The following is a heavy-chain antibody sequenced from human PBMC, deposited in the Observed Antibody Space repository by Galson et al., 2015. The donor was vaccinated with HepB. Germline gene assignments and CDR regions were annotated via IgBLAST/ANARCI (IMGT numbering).Heavy chain of an antibody. V-gene: IGHV4-30-2*01. CDR3: ARAAPTMAHAFDI. CDR2: IFHNDNP. CDR1: GGSINSGTYA. Sequence: TLSLTCAVSGGSINSGTYAWTWIRQPPGKGLEWIGNIFHNDNPYYNPSLESRVTISIDRSKNQFSLKLTSVTAADTAMYYCARAAPTMAHAFDIWGQGTVVTVSS. J-gene: IGHJ3*02. D-gene: IGHD3-10*01.